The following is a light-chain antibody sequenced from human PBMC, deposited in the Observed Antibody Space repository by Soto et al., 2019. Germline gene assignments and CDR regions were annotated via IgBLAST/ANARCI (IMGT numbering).Light chain of an antibody. J-gene: IGKJ4*01. CDR2: GAS. CDR3: QQYGNPHT. V-gene: IGKV3-20*01. Sequence: EIVLTQSPGTLSLSPGERATLSCRASQSVTSNSLAWYQQKPGQAPRLLIYGASNRVTGIPDRFSGSGSGTDFTLTISRLEPEDFAVYYCQQYGNPHTFGGGTKVDIK. CDR1: QSVTSNS.